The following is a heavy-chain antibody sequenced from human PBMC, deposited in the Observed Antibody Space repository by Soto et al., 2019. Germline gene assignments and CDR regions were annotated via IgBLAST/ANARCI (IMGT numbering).Heavy chain of an antibody. CDR3: AGAISGSLNYFDS. CDR2: INSDGSST. Sequence: EVQLMESGGGLVQPGGSLRLSCAASGFTFSSYWMHWVRQAPGKGLVWVSRINSDGSSTSYADSVKGRFTISRDNAKNTLYLQMNSLRAEDTAVYYCAGAISGSLNYFDSWGQGTLVTVSS. CDR1: GFTFSSYW. V-gene: IGHV3-74*01. J-gene: IGHJ4*02. D-gene: IGHD1-26*01.